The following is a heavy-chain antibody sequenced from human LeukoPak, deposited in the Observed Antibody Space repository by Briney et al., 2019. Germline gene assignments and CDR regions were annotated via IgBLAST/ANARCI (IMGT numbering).Heavy chain of an antibody. D-gene: IGHD2-15*01. Sequence: QPGGSLRPSCAASGFTFDDYAMNWVRQAPGKGLEWVSLISGDGGSTYYADSVKGRFTISRDNSKNSLYLQMNSLRTEDTALYYCAKGDLRGYCSGGSCYIDYWGQGTLVTVSS. CDR1: GFTFDDYA. V-gene: IGHV3-43*02. J-gene: IGHJ4*02. CDR3: AKGDLRGYCSGGSCYIDY. CDR2: ISGDGGST.